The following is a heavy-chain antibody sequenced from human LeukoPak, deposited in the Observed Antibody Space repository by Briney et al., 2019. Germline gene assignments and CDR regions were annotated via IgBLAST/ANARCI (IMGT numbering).Heavy chain of an antibody. CDR2: ISYDGSNK. D-gene: IGHD1-26*01. CDR1: GFTFSSCA. CDR3: ASDSGSYYIAFYY. V-gene: IGHV3-30-3*01. Sequence: GRSLRLSCAASGFTFSSCAMHWVRQAPGKGLEWVAVISYDGSNKYYADSVKGRFTISRDNSKNTLYLQMNSLRAEDTAVYYCASDSGSYYIAFYYRGQGTLVTVSS. J-gene: IGHJ4*02.